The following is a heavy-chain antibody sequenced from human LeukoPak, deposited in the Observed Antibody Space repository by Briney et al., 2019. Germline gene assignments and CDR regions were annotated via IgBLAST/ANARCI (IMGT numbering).Heavy chain of an antibody. CDR2: IKPNSSGT. V-gene: IGHV1-2*02. CDR3: ASGPYFSYDSSGFDY. CDR1: GYTFTGYY. D-gene: IGHD3-22*01. J-gene: IGHJ4*02. Sequence: ASVKVSCKASGYTFTGYYIYWVWQAPRQGLERMGWIKPNSSGTTYDKKSHGRRTMTTDTSISTEYMELSRLRSDDTAVYYCASGPYFSYDSSGFDYWGQGTLVTVSS.